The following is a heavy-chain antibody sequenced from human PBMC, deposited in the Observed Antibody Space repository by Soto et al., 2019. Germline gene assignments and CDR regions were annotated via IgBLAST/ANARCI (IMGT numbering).Heavy chain of an antibody. CDR1: GFTFSSYA. CDR3: APRYSSSSYYFDY. V-gene: IGHV3-23*01. CDR2: ISGSGGST. J-gene: IGHJ4*02. D-gene: IGHD6-19*01. Sequence: GFTFSSYAMSWVRQAPGKGLEWVSAISGSGGSTYYADSVKGRFTISRDNSKNTLYLQMNSLRAEDTAVYYCAPRYSSSSYYFDYWGQGTLVTVSS.